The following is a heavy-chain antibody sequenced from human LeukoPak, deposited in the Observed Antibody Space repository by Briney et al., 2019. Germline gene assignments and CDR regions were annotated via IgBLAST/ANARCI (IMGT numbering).Heavy chain of an antibody. J-gene: IGHJ5*02. Sequence: PGGSLRLSCAASGFTFSSYGMHWVRQAPGKGLEWVAFIRYDGSNKYYTDSVKGRFTISRDNSKNTLYLQMNSLRAEDTAVYSCARGGDGVSSNSRGWFDPWGQGTLVTVSS. CDR2: IRYDGSNK. CDR3: ARGGDGVSSNSRGWFDP. D-gene: IGHD2-15*01. CDR1: GFTFSSYG. V-gene: IGHV3-30*02.